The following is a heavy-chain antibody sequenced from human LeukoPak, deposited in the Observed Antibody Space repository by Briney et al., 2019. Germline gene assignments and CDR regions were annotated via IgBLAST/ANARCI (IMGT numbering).Heavy chain of an antibody. CDR3: ARGNRLYSSSWSSLPFDI. D-gene: IGHD6-13*01. Sequence: GASVKVSCKASGYIFTDYDINWVRQATGQGLEWMGWTNPISGYTGSAQKFQGRVTMTRDTSIRTAYLELSSLRSDDTAVYYCARGNRLYSSSWSSLPFDIWGQGTMVTVSS. CDR2: TNPISGYT. V-gene: IGHV1-8*01. CDR1: GYIFTDYD. J-gene: IGHJ3*02.